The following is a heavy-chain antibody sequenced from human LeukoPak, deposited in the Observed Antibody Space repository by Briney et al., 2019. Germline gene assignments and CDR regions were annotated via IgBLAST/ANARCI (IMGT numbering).Heavy chain of an antibody. V-gene: IGHV3-30*16. J-gene: IGHJ4*02. D-gene: IGHD3-16*01. CDR3: ARDLGRWGHRDYFDY. Sequence: PGGSLRLSCAASGFTFSSYAMHWVRQAPGKGLEWVAVISYDGSNKYYADSVKGRFTISRDNSKNTLYLQMNSLRAEDTAVYYCARDLGRWGHRDYFDYWGQGTLVTVPS. CDR1: GFTFSSYA. CDR2: ISYDGSNK.